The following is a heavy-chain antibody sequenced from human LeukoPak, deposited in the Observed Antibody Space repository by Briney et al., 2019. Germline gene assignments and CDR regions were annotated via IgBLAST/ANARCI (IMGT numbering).Heavy chain of an antibody. CDR3: AKVESSSWYYYGMDV. D-gene: IGHD6-13*01. J-gene: IGHJ6*02. Sequence: SMRLSCVASGVTFRTYWMSWLRQPPGKGRDWVANIKTDGSEEWYADSARGRFSISRDNSNNTLYLQMYSLRAEDTAVYYCAKVESSSWYYYGMDVWGQGTTVTVSS. V-gene: IGHV3-7*03. CDR1: GVTFRTYW. CDR2: IKTDGSEE.